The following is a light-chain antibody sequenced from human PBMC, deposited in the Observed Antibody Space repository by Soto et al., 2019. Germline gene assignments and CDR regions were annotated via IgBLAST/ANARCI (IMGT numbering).Light chain of an antibody. CDR3: QQSYTTVSIT. Sequence: DIQMTQSPSSPSASVGDRVTITCRASQSISRNLNWYQHKPGKAPKLLIYAASSLQNGVPSRFSASGSGTDFTLSISSLQPQDFATYYCQQSYTTVSITFGQGTRLEIK. CDR2: AAS. V-gene: IGKV1-39*01. CDR1: QSISRN. J-gene: IGKJ5*01.